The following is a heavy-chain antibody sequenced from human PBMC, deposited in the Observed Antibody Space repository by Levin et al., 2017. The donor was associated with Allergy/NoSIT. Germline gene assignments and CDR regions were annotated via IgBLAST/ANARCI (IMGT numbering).Heavy chain of an antibody. V-gene: IGHV3-21*01. CDR2: ISSTSTYV. CDR1: GFTFGSYT. CDR3: ARGNYYLMSGYYDFDY. Sequence: GGSLRLSCTASGFTFGSYTMNWVRQAPGKGLEWVSSISSTSTYVYYADSVKGRFTISRDHAENSLYLQMNSLRAEDTAGYYWARGNYYLMSGYYDFDYWGQGTLVTVSS. D-gene: IGHD3-22*01. J-gene: IGHJ4*02.